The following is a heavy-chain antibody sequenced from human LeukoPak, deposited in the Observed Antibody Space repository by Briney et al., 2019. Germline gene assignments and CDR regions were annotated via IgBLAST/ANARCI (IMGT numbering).Heavy chain of an antibody. V-gene: IGHV4-39*07. CDR1: GGSTSSSSYY. Sequence: SETLSLTCTVSGGSTSSSSYYWGWIRQPPGKGLEWIGSIYYSGNTNYNPSLKSRVTMSVDTSKNQFSLKLTSVTAADTAVYYCARGLSSSWYWFDPWGQGTLVTVSS. J-gene: IGHJ5*02. D-gene: IGHD6-13*01. CDR2: IYYSGNT. CDR3: ARGLSSSWYWFDP.